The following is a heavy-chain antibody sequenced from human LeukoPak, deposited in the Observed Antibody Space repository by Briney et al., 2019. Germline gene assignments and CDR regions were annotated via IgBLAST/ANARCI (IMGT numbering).Heavy chain of an antibody. CDR3: ARVNGDYDANYFDY. CDR2: IYYSGST. D-gene: IGHD4-17*01. V-gene: IGHV4-30-4*08. Sequence: PSQTLSLTCTVSGGSINSGDYYWSWIRQPPGKGLEWIGYIYYSGSTYYNPSLKSRVTISVDTSKNQFSLKLSSVTAADTAVYYCARVNGDYDANYFDYWGQGTLVTVSS. CDR1: GGSINSGDYY. J-gene: IGHJ4*02.